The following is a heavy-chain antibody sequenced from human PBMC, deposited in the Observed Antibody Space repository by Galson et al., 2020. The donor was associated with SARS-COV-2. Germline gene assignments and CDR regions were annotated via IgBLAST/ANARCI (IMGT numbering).Heavy chain of an antibody. D-gene: IGHD3-16*02. J-gene: IGHJ4*02. Sequence: GGFLRLSCAAPGLPFVTFGIPWVRQAPGKGLEWVAAIWYDGRNKYYEDSVKGGFTISRDNTKNPLNLQMNSLRAGDTAVYYCVRQLSAWGSYRYKSFDYWGQGTLVTVSS. CDR3: VRQLSAWGSYRYKSFDY. CDR2: IWYDGRNK. V-gene: IGHV3-33*03. CDR1: GLPFVTFG.